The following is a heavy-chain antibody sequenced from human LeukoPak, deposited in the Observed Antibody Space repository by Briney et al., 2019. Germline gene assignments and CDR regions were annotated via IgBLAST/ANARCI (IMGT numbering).Heavy chain of an antibody. Sequence: GGSLRLSCAASGFTFSSYAMSWVRQAPGKGLEWVSAISGSGGSTHYADSVKGRFTISRDNSKNTLYLQMNSLRAEDTAVYYCAKGLSPYYYGSGSYSPTWFDPWGQGTLVTVSS. V-gene: IGHV3-23*01. J-gene: IGHJ5*02. D-gene: IGHD3-10*01. CDR1: GFTFSSYA. CDR3: AKGLSPYYYGSGSYSPTWFDP. CDR2: ISGSGGST.